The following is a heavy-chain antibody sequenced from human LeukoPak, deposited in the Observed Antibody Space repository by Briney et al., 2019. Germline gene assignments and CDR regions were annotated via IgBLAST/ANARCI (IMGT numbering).Heavy chain of an antibody. J-gene: IGHJ4*02. D-gene: IGHD6-13*01. V-gene: IGHV3-66*01. CDR3: AGAGAAAGPFDY. CDR2: IYSDGST. CDR1: GFIFSSYA. Sequence: PGGSLRLSCAASGFIFSSYAMSWVRLAPGKGLEWVSVIYSDGSTYYADSVKGRFIISRDNSKNTLYLQMNSLRAEDTAVYYCAGAGAAAGPFDYWGQGTLVTVSS.